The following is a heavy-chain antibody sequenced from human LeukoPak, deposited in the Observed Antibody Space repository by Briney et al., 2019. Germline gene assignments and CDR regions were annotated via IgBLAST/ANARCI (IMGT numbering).Heavy chain of an antibody. CDR1: GGSISSYY. J-gene: IGHJ6*02. Sequence: SETLSLTCTISGGSISSYYWTWIRQPPGKGLEWIWYISNSGNTNYKPSLGSRVTISVDTAKNQFSLKLTSVSVADSAVYYCARIPSLRYNYYGVDVWGQGTAVTVSS. CDR3: ARIPSLRYNYYGVDV. D-gene: IGHD3-16*01. CDR2: ISNSGNT. V-gene: IGHV4-59*01.